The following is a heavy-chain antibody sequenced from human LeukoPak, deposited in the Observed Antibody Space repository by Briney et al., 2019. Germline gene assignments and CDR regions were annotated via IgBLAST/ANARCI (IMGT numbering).Heavy chain of an antibody. J-gene: IGHJ5*02. CDR2: IYYSGST. CDR1: GGSISSYY. V-gene: IGHV4-59*01. CDR3: ARGGGYCSGGSCYRWFDP. Sequence: SETLSLTCTVSGGSISSYYWSWIRQPPGKGLEWIGYIYYSGSTNYSPSLKSRVTISVDTSKNQFSLKLSSVTAADTAVYYCARGGGYCSGGSCYRWFDPWGQGTLVTVSS. D-gene: IGHD2-15*01.